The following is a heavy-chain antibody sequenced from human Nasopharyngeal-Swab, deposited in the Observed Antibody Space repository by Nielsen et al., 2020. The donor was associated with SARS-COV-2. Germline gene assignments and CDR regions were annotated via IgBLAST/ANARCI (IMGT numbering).Heavy chain of an antibody. CDR3: ARGGAVAGNDYYYGMDV. Sequence: GESLKISCAASGFTFSSYWMTWVRQAPGKGLEWVANMNPDGSETYYVDSVKGRFTISRDNAKKSLDLQMNSLRAEDTAVYYCARGGAVAGNDYYYGMDVWGQGTTVTVSS. CDR1: GFTFSSYW. J-gene: IGHJ6*02. V-gene: IGHV3-7*01. D-gene: IGHD6-19*01. CDR2: MNPDGSET.